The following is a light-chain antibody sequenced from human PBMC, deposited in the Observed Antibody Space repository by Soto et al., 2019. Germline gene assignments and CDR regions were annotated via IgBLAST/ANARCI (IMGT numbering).Light chain of an antibody. CDR2: VNIDGSH. J-gene: IGLJ2*01. Sequence: QLVLTQSPSASASLGASVTLTCTLSSGHRNYAIAWHQQQPEKGPRYLMKVNIDGSHNKGDGIPDRFSGSSSGAERYLAISILQSEDEADYYCQTWGTGIRVLGGGTTVTVL. CDR3: QTWGTGIRV. CDR1: SGHRNYA. V-gene: IGLV4-69*01.